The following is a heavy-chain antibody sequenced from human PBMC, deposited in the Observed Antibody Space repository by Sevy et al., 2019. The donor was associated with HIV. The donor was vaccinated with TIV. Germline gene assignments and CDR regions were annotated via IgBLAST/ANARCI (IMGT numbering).Heavy chain of an antibody. CDR1: GFTFSSYA. V-gene: IGHV3-23*01. CDR3: AKVDRLQWLAHSDY. CDR2: ISGSGGST. D-gene: IGHD6-19*01. J-gene: IGHJ4*02. Sequence: GGSLRLSCAASGFTFSSYAMSWVRQAPGKGLEWVSAISGSGGSTYYADSVKGRFTISRDNSKNTLYLQMNSLRAEDTAVYDCAKVDRLQWLAHSDYWGQGTLVTVSS.